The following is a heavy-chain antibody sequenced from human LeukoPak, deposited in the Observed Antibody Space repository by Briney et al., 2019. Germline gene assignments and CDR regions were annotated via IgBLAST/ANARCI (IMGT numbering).Heavy chain of an antibody. CDR3: ARGGSILRGVRSWFDP. J-gene: IGHJ5*02. CDR2: ISYDGNIE. V-gene: IGHV3-30*04. D-gene: IGHD3-10*01. Sequence: PGKSLRLSCAAPGFTFRSFAMNWVRQAPGKGLESVALISYDGNIEYYADSVKGRFTISRDNSNNTLFLQMSSLRAEETAVCYCARGGSILRGVRSWFDPWGQGTLVIVSS. CDR1: GFTFRSFA.